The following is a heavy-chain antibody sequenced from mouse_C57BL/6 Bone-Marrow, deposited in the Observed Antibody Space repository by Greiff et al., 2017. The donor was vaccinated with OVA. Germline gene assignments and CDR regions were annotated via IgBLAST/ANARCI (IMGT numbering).Heavy chain of an antibody. CDR3: ARGRLYSYYAMDY. Sequence: QVQLQQPGAELVKPGASVKMSCKASGYTFTSYWITWVKQRPGQGLEWIGDIYPGSGSTNYNEKFKSKATLTVDTSSSTAYMQLSSLTSEDSAVYYCARGRLYSYYAMDYWGQGTSVTVSS. CDR1: GYTFTSYW. J-gene: IGHJ4*01. V-gene: IGHV1-55*01. CDR2: IYPGSGST. D-gene: IGHD2-3*01.